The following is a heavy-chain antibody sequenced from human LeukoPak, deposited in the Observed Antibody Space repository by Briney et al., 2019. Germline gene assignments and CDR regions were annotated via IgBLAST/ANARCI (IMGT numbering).Heavy chain of an antibody. J-gene: IGHJ4*02. CDR3: ARSRAYSYYDFWSGSPTLDY. CDR1: GGSISSGSYY. D-gene: IGHD3-3*01. CDR2: IYTSRST. V-gene: IGHV4-61*02. Sequence: SETLSLTCTVSGGSISSGSYYWSWIRQPAGKGLEWIGRIYTSRSTNYNPSLKSRVTISVDTSKNQFSLKLSSVTAADTAVYYCARSRAYSYYDFWSGSPTLDYWGQGTLVTVSS.